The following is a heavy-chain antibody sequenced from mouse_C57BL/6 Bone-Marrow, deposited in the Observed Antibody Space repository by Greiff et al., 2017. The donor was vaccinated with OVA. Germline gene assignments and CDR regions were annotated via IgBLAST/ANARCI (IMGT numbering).Heavy chain of an antibody. CDR1: GFNIKDDY. CDR3: TAVCYGNYGWFAY. J-gene: IGHJ3*01. D-gene: IGHD2-1*01. Sequence: VQLQQSGAELVRPGASVKLSCTASGFNIKDDYMHWVKQRPEQGLEWIGWIDPENGDTEYASKFQGKATITADTSSNTAYLQLSSLTSEDTAVDYCTAVCYGNYGWFAYWGRGTLVTVSA. CDR2: IDPENGDT. V-gene: IGHV14-4*01.